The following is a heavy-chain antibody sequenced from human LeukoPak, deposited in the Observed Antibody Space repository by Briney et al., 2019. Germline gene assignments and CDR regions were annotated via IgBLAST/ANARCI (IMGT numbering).Heavy chain of an antibody. CDR1: GGSISSGDYY. J-gene: IGHJ4*02. CDR3: ARLNPHHYDILTGYYGGYYFDY. CDR2: IYYSGTT. Sequence: PSQTLSLTCSVSGGSISSGDYYWSWIRQPPGKGLEWIGYIYYSGTTNYNPSLKSRVTISVDTSKNQFSLKLSSVTAADTAVYYCARLNPHHYDILTGYYGGYYFDYWGQGTLVTVSS. D-gene: IGHD3-9*01. V-gene: IGHV4-30-4*01.